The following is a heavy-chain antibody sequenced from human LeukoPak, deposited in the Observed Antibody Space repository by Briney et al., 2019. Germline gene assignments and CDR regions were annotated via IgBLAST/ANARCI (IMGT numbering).Heavy chain of an antibody. CDR2: IYDNGDA. Sequence: GGSLRLSCAASGFTVSSNYMSWVRQAPGKGLEWVSVIYDNGDAYSADSVKGRFTISRHNSKNTLYLQMNSLRPEDTAVYYCAGGSRRDGYDFWGQGTLVTVSS. CDR3: AGGSRRDGYDF. CDR1: GFTVSSNY. D-gene: IGHD5-24*01. V-gene: IGHV3-53*04. J-gene: IGHJ4*02.